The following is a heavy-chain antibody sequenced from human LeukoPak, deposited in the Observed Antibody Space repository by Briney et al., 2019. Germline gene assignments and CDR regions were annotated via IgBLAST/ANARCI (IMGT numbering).Heavy chain of an antibody. CDR3: ARGLVWRGYYYYYFDY. V-gene: IGHV1-8*01. Sequence: ASVKVSCKASGYTFTSYDINWVRQATGQGLEWMGWMNPNSGNTGYAQKFKGRVTMTRNTSISTAYMELSSLRSEDTAVYYCARGLVWRGYYYYYFDYWGQGTLVTVSS. CDR1: GYTFTSYD. D-gene: IGHD3-22*01. J-gene: IGHJ4*02. CDR2: MNPNSGNT.